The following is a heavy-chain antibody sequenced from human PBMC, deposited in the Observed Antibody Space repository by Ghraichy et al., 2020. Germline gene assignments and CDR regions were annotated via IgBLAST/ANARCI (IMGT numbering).Heavy chain of an antibody. CDR2: INSDGSST. CDR3: ARAYDYVWGSYRFSFDY. J-gene: IGHJ4*02. CDR1: GFTFSSYW. Sequence: ETLSLTCAASGFTFSSYWMHWVRQAPGKGLVWVSRINSDGSSTSYADSVKGRFTISRDNAKNTLYLQMNSLRAEDTAVYYCARAYDYVWGSYRFSFDYWGQGTLVTVSS. D-gene: IGHD3-16*02. V-gene: IGHV3-74*01.